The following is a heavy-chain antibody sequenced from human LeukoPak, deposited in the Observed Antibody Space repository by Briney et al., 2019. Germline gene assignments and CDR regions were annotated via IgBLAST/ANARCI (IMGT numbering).Heavy chain of an antibody. V-gene: IGHV1-8*01. CDR1: GYTFTSYD. D-gene: IGHD3-22*01. CDR3: ARGPSPLYYDPI. J-gene: IGHJ3*02. CDR2: MNPNSGNT. Sequence: ASVKVSCKASGYTFTSYDINWVRQATGQGLEWMGWMNPNSGNTGYAQKFQGRVTMTRNTSISTAYMELSSLRSEDTAMYYCARGPSPLYYDPIWGQGTMVTVSS.